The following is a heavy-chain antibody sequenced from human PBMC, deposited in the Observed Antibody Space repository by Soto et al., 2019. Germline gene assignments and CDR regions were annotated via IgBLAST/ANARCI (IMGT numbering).Heavy chain of an antibody. D-gene: IGHD3-22*01. Sequence: ASVKVSCKASGYTFTSYGISWVRQAPGQGLEWMGWISAYIGNTNYAQKLQGRVTMTTDTSTSTAYMELRSLRSDDTAVYYCARRQNYYDSSGYPLDYWGQGTLVTVSS. CDR3: ARRQNYYDSSGYPLDY. CDR2: ISAYIGNT. CDR1: GYTFTSYG. J-gene: IGHJ4*02. V-gene: IGHV1-18*01.